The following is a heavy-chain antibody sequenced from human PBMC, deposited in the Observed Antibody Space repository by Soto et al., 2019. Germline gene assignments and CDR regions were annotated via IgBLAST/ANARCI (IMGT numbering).Heavy chain of an antibody. CDR1: GGSISSYY. J-gene: IGHJ6*02. D-gene: IGHD3-10*01. V-gene: IGHV4-4*07. CDR2: IYTSGST. CDR3: ARDGHYYGSGRGNYYYGMDV. Sequence: PSETLSLTCTVSGGSISSYYWSWIRQPAGKGLEWIGRIYTSGSTNYNPSLKSRVTMSVDTSKNQFSLKLSSVTAADTAVYYCARDGHYYGSGRGNYYYGMDVWGQGTTVTVSS.